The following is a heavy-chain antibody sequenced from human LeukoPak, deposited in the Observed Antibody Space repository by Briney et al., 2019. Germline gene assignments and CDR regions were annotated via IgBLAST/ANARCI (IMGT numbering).Heavy chain of an antibody. J-gene: IGHJ4*02. CDR2: IIPIFGTG. V-gene: IGHV1-69*05. Sequence: SVKVSCKAPGDTFNNYAISWVRQAPGQGLEWMGGIIPIFGTGKYAPKFEGRVTLTTDDSTNTVYMELHRLTSDDTAVYYCAREGARGFCSGGSCYSGFDHWDQGTLVTVS. CDR3: AREGARGFCSGGSCYSGFDH. CDR1: GDTFNNYA. D-gene: IGHD2-15*01.